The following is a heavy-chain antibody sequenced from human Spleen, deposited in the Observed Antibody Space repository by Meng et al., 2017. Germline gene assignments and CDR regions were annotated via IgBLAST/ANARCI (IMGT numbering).Heavy chain of an antibody. CDR2: ISHDGSNE. V-gene: IGHV3-30*01. CDR3: ARDSYSYNWNDFIDY. CDR1: GFIFTGYH. D-gene: IGHD1-1*01. Sequence: GGSLRLSCAASGFIFTGYHMHWVRQAPGKGLEWMAVISHDGSNEYYADSVKGRVTVSRDNSKKTLYLQMNSLIAEDTAVYYCARDSYSYNWNDFIDYWGQGTVVTVSS. J-gene: IGHJ4*02.